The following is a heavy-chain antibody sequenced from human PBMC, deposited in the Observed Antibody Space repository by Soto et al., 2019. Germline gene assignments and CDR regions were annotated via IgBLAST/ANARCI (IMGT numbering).Heavy chain of an antibody. Sequence: QVQLVESGGGVAQPGRSLRLSCAASGFIFSSYGMHWVRQAPGKGLEWVTVISYDGSYKIYADSVKGRFTISRDNSQNTLYLQMSSLRVEDTAVYYCARDATGELGDAFDLWGQGTMVTVS. CDR1: GFIFSSYG. J-gene: IGHJ3*01. CDR2: ISYDGSYK. CDR3: ARDATGELGDAFDL. D-gene: IGHD1-26*01. V-gene: IGHV3-30*03.